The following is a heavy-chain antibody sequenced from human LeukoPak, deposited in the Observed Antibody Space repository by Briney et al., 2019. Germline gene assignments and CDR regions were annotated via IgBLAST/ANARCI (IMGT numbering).Heavy chain of an antibody. CDR2: IYTSGST. D-gene: IGHD3-16*01. CDR3: ARCLGGRCDYFDY. V-gene: IGHV4-61*02. CDR1: GGSISSGSYY. Sequence: PSETLSLTCTVSGGSISSGSYYWSWIRQPAGKGLEWIGRIYTSGSTNYNPSLKSRVTISVDTSKDQFSLKLSSVTAADTDVYYCARCLGGRCDYFDYWGQGTLVTVSS. J-gene: IGHJ4*02.